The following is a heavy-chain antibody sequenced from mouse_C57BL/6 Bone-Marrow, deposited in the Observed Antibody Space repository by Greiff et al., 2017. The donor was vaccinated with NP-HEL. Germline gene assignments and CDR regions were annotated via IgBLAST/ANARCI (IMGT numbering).Heavy chain of an antibody. Sequence: VQLKQSGPELVKPGASVKMSCKASGYTFTDYYMHWVKQKPGKGLEWIGEIYPGSGNTYYNEKFKGKATLTADTSSSTAYMQLSSLTSEDSAVYFCARTTVVRYFDVWGTGTTVTVSS. CDR3: RTTVVRYFDV. V-gene: IGHV1-83*01. J-gene: IGHJ1*03. CDR1: YTFTDYYM. CDR2: YPGSGNTY. D-gene: IGHD1-1*01.